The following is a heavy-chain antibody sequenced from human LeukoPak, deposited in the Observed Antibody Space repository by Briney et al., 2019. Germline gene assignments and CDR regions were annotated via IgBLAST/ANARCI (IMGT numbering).Heavy chain of an antibody. CDR2: IYYSGST. D-gene: IGHD3-10*01. V-gene: IGHV4-39*07. Sequence: KPSETLSLTCTVSGGSISSSSYYWGWIRQPPGKGLEWIGSIYYSGSTYYNPSLKSRVTISVDTSKNQFSLKLSSVTAADTAVYYCARTMVRGDDDAFDIWGQGTMVTVSS. CDR1: GGSISSSSYY. CDR3: ARTMVRGDDDAFDI. J-gene: IGHJ3*02.